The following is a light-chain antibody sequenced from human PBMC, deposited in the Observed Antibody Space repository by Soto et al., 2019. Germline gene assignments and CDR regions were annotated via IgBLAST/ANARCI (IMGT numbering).Light chain of an antibody. CDR3: KQYNSYSGT. CDR1: QTISSW. CDR2: DAS. J-gene: IGKJ1*01. Sequence: DIQMTQSPSTLSGSVGDRVTITCRASQTISSWLAWYQQKPGKAPKLLIYDASSLESGVPSRFSGSGSGTEFTLTISSLQPDDFATYYCKQYNSYSGTFGQGTKVDIK. V-gene: IGKV1-5*01.